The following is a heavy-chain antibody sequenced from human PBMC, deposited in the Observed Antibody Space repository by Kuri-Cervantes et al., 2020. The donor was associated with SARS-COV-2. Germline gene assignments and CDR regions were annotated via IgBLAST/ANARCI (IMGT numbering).Heavy chain of an antibody. V-gene: IGHV3-21*01. CDR2: ISSSSSYI. CDR3: AIIESSSDYYYYYGMDV. Sequence: GGSLRLSCAASGFTFSNYSMNWVRQAPVKGLEWVSSISSSSSYIYYADSVKGRFTISRDNAKHSLYLQMNSLRAEETAVYYCAIIESSSDYYYYYGMDVWGQGTTVTVSS. D-gene: IGHD3-10*01. CDR1: GFTFSNYS. J-gene: IGHJ6*02.